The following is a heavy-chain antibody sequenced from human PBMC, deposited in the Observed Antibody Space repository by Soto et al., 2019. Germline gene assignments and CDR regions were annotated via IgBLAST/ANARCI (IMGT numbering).Heavy chain of an antibody. D-gene: IGHD5-12*01. Sequence: ASVKVSCKASGYTFTSYAMHWVRQAPGQRLEWMGWINAGNGNTKYSQKFQGRVTITRDTSASTAYMELSSLRSEDTAVYYCARDFTPSPTSLDDWGQGTLVTVSS. CDR3: ARDFTPSPTSLDD. V-gene: IGHV1-3*01. CDR1: GYTFTSYA. J-gene: IGHJ4*02. CDR2: INAGNGNT.